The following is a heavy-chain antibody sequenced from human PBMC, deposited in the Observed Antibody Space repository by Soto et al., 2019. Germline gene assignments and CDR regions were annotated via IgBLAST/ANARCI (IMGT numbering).Heavy chain of an antibody. CDR1: GFSFSNFG. CDR2: ISSSSSYI. D-gene: IGHD6-13*01. Sequence: EVQLVESGGGLVKPGGSLRLSCAASGFSFSNFGMNWVRQAPGKGLEWVSSISSSSSYIYYADSVKGRFTISRDNAKNSLYLQMNSLRAEDTAVYYCASSVPAAPGTGNFDFWGQGTLVTVSS. J-gene: IGHJ4*02. V-gene: IGHV3-21*01. CDR3: ASSVPAAPGTGNFDF.